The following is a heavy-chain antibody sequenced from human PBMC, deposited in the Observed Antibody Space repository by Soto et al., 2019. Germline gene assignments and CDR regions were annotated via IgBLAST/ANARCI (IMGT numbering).Heavy chain of an antibody. CDR3: AVLRSTIFGEYGMDV. CDR2: ISYDGSNK. CDR1: GFTFSSYG. D-gene: IGHD3-3*01. Sequence: QVQLVESGGGVVQPGRSLRLSCAASGFTFSSYGMHWVRQAPGKGLEWVAVISYDGSNKYYADSVKGRFTISRDNSKNTLYLQMNSLRAEDTAVYYCAVLRSTIFGEYGMDVWGQGTTVTVSS. J-gene: IGHJ6*02. V-gene: IGHV3-30*03.